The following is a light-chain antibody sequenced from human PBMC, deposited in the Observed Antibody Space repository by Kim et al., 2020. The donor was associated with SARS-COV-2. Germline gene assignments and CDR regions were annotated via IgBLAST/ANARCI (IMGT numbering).Light chain of an antibody. CDR1: QSVSSSY. J-gene: IGKJ1*01. Sequence: SPGDRATLSCRASQSVSSSYLGWYQQKPGQAPRLLIYDTSSRATGIPDRFSGSGSGTDFTLTISRLEPEDFAVYYCQQYSSSQTFGQGTKVDIK. V-gene: IGKV3-20*01. CDR2: DTS. CDR3: QQYSSSQT.